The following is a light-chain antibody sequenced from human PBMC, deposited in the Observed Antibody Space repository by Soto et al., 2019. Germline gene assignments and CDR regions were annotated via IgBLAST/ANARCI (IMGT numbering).Light chain of an antibody. Sequence: SYELTQPPSVSVAPGQTARITCEGNDMGTKSVSWFQQKAGQAPVLVVYDDSDRPSGIPERFSGSDSGNTATLTISRVEAGDEADYYCQVWDSSSYWVFGGGTQLTVL. J-gene: IGLJ3*02. CDR2: DDS. V-gene: IGLV3-21*02. CDR3: QVWDSSSYWV. CDR1: DMGTKS.